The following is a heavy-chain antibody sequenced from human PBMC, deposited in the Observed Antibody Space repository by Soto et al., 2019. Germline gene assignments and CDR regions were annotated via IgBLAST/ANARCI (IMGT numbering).Heavy chain of an antibody. Sequence: QITLKESGPTQVKPTQTLTLTCTFSGFSLITGGVSVAWIRQPPGKALEWLALISGDDEKRYSPSLSSRLTITKDTTKNQVVFTMTNMDPLDTATYCCSHRRGMIMDVWGQGTTVTVSS. CDR3: SHRRGMIMDV. J-gene: IGHJ6*02. D-gene: IGHD3-16*01. V-gene: IGHV2-5*02. CDR1: GFSLITGGVS. CDR2: ISGDDEK.